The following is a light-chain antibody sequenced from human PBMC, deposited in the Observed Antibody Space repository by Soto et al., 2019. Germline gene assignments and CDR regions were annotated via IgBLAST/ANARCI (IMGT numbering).Light chain of an antibody. V-gene: IGLV2-11*01. J-gene: IGLJ3*02. CDR2: DVT. CDR1: SSDVGTYNF. Sequence: QSALTQPHSVSGSPGQSVTISCTGSSSDVGTYNFVSWYQQHPGRAPKLMIYDVTKRPSGVPDRFSASKSGNTASLTISGLQDEDEADYYCCAYAGSSPQFGGGTKVTVL. CDR3: CAYAGSSPQ.